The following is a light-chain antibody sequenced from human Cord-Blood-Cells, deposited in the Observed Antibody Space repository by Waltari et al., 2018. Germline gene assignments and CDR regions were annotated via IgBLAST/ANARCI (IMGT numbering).Light chain of an antibody. CDR2: KAS. V-gene: IGKV1-5*03. CDR1: QSISSW. Sequence: DIQMTQSPSTLSASVGDRFTITCRASQSISSWLAWYQQKPGKSPKLLIYKASSLESGVPSRFSGSGSGTEFTLTISSLQPDDFATYYCQQYNSYSATFGGGTKVEIK. J-gene: IGKJ4*01. CDR3: QQYNSYSAT.